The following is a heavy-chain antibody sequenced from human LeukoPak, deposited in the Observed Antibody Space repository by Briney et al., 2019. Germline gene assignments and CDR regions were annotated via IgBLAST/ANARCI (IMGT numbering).Heavy chain of an antibody. D-gene: IGHD3-3*01. V-gene: IGHV3-21*01. CDR2: ISSSSSYI. CDR1: GFTFSSYS. CDR3: ARAREPRDFWSGHYYYYMDV. Sequence: GGSLRLSCAASGFTFSSYSMNWVRQAPGKGLEWVSSISSSSSYIYYADSVKGRFTISRDNAKNSPYLQMNSLRAEDTAVYYCARAREPRDFWSGHYYYYMDVWGKGTTVTVSS. J-gene: IGHJ6*03.